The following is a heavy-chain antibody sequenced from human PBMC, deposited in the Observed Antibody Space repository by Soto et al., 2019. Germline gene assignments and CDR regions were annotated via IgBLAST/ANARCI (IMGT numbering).Heavy chain of an antibody. D-gene: IGHD6-19*01. CDR1: GDSVSSNSAA. Sequence: PSQTLSLTCAISGDSVSSNSAAWNWIRQSPSRGLEWLGRTYYRSKWYNDYAVSVKSRITINPDTSKNQFSLQLNSVTPEDTAVYYCARRGDSSGWYYYYYGMDVWGQGTTVTVSS. J-gene: IGHJ6*02. CDR3: ARRGDSSGWYYYYYGMDV. CDR2: TYYRSKWYN. V-gene: IGHV6-1*01.